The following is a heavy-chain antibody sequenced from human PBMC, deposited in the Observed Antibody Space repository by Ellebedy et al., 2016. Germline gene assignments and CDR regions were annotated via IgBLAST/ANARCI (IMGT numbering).Heavy chain of an antibody. CDR2: ISYDESNK. V-gene: IGHV3-30*18. Sequence: GGSLRLSCAASGFPFSRYGMHWVRQAPGKGLEWVAVISYDESNKYYADSVKGRFTISRDNSKNMVYLQMNSLRPEDTAVYYCAKAGGWVFTPFDPWGQGTLVTVSS. CDR1: GFPFSRYG. CDR3: AKAGGWVFTPFDP. D-gene: IGHD6-19*01. J-gene: IGHJ5*02.